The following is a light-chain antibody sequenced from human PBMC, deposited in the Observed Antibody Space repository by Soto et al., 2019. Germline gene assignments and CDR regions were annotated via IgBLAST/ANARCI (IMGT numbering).Light chain of an antibody. V-gene: IGLV2-23*02. J-gene: IGLJ1*01. CDR2: EVT. CDR1: SSDVGSYNL. Sequence: QSVLTQPASVSGSPGQSITISCTGTSSDVGSYNLVSWYQQHPGKAPKLLIYEVTKRPSGVSNRFSGSKSGNTASLTISGLQAEDEADYSCCSYAGSINSYVFGPGTKVTVL. CDR3: CSYAGSINSYV.